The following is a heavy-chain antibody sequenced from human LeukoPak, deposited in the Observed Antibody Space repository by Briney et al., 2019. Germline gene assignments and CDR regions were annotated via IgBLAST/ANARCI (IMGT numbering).Heavy chain of an antibody. J-gene: IGHJ5*02. D-gene: IGHD3-22*01. V-gene: IGHV3-21*01. CDR1: GFTFSSYS. Sequence: GGSLRLSCAASGFTFSSYSMNWVRQAPGKGLEWVSSISSSSSYIYYADSVKGRFTISRDNAKNLLYLQMNSLRDEDTAVYYCARENYYDSSGYAAEGDWFDPWGQGTLVTVSS. CDR3: ARENYYDSSGYAAEGDWFDP. CDR2: ISSSSSYI.